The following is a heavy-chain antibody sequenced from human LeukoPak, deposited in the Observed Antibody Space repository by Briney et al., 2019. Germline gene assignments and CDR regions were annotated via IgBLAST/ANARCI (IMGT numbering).Heavy chain of an antibody. CDR1: GGSISSGDYY. J-gene: IGHJ4*02. CDR3: AGPGIAAAGKGLDY. Sequence: SQTLSLTCTVSGGSISSGDYYWSWIRQPPGKGLEWIGSIYYSGSTYYNPSLKSRVTISVDTSKNQFSLKLSSVTAADTAVYYCAGPGIAAAGKGLDYWGQGTLVTVSS. D-gene: IGHD6-13*01. V-gene: IGHV4-30-2*03. CDR2: IYYSGST.